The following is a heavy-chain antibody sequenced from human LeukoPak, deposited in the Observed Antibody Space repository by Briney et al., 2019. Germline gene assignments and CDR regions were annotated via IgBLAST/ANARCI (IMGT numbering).Heavy chain of an antibody. V-gene: IGHV1-69*13. CDR2: IIPIFGTA. J-gene: IGHJ6*03. Sequence: ASVKVSCKASGGTFSSYAISWVRQAPGQGLEWMGGIIPIFGTANYAQKFQGRVTITADESTSTAYMELSSLRSGDTAVYYCARSRYYYYYMDVWGKGTTVTVSS. CDR3: ARSRYYYYYMDV. CDR1: GGTFSSYA.